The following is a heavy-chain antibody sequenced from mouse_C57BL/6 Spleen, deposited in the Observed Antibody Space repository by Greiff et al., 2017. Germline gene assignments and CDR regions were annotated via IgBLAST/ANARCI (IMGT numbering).Heavy chain of an antibody. CDR2: IDPETGGT. CDR3: TRRNWDGFDY. V-gene: IGHV1-15*01. Sequence: QVQLKQPGAELVRPGASVTLSCKASGYTFTDYEMHWVKQTPVHGLEWIGAIDPETGGTAYNQKFKGKAILTADKSSSTAYMELRSLTSEDSAVYYCTRRNWDGFDYWGQGTTLTVSA. J-gene: IGHJ2*01. CDR1: GYTFTDYE. D-gene: IGHD4-1*01.